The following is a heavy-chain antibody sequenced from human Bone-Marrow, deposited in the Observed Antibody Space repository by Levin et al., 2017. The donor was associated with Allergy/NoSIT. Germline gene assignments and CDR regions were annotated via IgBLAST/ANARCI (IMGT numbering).Heavy chain of an antibody. J-gene: IGHJ4*02. D-gene: IGHD2-8*02. CDR3: ARDDCTGGVCYTGAGDY. CDR2: INHSGST. CDR1: GGSFSGYY. Sequence: ASETLSLTCAVYGGSFSGYYWSWIRQPPGKGLEWIGEINHSGSTNYNPSLKSRVTISVDTSKNQFSLKLSSVTAADTAVYYCARDDCTGGVCYTGAGDYWGQGTLVTVSS. V-gene: IGHV4-34*01.